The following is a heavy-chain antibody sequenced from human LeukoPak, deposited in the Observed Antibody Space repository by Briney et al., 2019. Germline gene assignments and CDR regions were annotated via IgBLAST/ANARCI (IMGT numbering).Heavy chain of an antibody. CDR2: IKQDGSEK. J-gene: IGHJ4*02. CDR3: ARGSSYYDILTGYYPDY. D-gene: IGHD3-9*01. CDR1: GFTFSNYW. Sequence: GGSLRLSCVASGFTFSNYWMSWVRQAPGKGLQWVANIKQDGSEKYYVDSVKGRFTISRDNAKKSLYLQMNSLRAEDTAVYYCARGSSYYDILTGYYPDYWGQGTLVTVSS. V-gene: IGHV3-7*03.